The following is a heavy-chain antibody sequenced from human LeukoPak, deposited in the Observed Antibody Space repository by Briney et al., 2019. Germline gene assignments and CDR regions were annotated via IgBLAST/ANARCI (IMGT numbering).Heavy chain of an antibody. V-gene: IGHV3-23*01. CDR2: ISGSGGST. D-gene: IGHD6-19*01. CDR3: AKDQRSSGWYYFDY. CDR1: GFTFSSYA. Sequence: GGSLRLSCAASGFTFSSYAMSWVRQAPGKGPEWVSAISGSGGSTYYADSVKGRFTISRDNSKNTLYLQMNSLRAEDTAVYYCAKDQRSSGWYYFDYWGQGTLVTVSS. J-gene: IGHJ4*02.